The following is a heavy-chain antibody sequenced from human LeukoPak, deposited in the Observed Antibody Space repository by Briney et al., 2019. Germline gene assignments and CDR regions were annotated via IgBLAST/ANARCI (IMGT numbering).Heavy chain of an antibody. V-gene: IGHV3-30-3*01. CDR2: ISYDGSNK. D-gene: IGHD3-22*01. Sequence: PGGSLRLSCAASGFTFSSYAMSWVRQAPGKGLEWVAVISYDGSNKNYADSVRGRFSISRDNSKNTLYLQMNSLRAEDTAVYYCARVADYYDSRHLDYWGQGTLVTVSS. CDR3: ARVADYYDSRHLDY. J-gene: IGHJ4*02. CDR1: GFTFSSYA.